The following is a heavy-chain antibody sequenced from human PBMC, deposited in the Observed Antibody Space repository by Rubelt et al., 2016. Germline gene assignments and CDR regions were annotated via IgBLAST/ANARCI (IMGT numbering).Heavy chain of an antibody. D-gene: IGHD3-10*01. V-gene: IGHV1-69*01. CDR1: GYTFTSYD. CDR2: IIPIFGTA. Sequence: QVQLVQSGAEVKKPGASVKVSCKASGYTFTSYDINWVRQAPGQGLEWMGGIIPIFGTANYAQKVQARVHRTTESYTSTAYMELRSLRSDDTAVYYCARVGEGREVDYWGQGTLVTVSS. CDR3: ARVGEGREVDY. J-gene: IGHJ4*02.